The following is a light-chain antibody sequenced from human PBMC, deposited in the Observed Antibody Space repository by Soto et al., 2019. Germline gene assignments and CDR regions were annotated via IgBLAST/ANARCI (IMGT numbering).Light chain of an antibody. V-gene: IGKV3-15*01. CDR1: QSVSNN. CDR2: GAS. Sequence: EIVMTQSPATLSVSPGERATLSCRASQSVSNNLAWYQQKPGQAPRLLIYGASTMATGIPARCSGSGSGTEFTLTISSLQSEDVAVYYCQQYENWPPYTFGQGTKVEIK. CDR3: QQYENWPPYT. J-gene: IGKJ2*01.